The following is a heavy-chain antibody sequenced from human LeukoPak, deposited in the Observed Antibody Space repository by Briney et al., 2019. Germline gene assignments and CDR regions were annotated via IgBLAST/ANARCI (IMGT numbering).Heavy chain of an antibody. Sequence: GASVKVSCKASGYTFTSYGISWVRQAPGQGLEWMGWISAYNGNTNYAQKLQGRVTMTTDTSTSTAYMELRSLRSDDTAVYYCARAGYCSSTSCSMSGWFDHWGQGTLVTVSS. CDR3: ARAGYCSSTSCSMSGWFDH. D-gene: IGHD2-2*01. CDR2: ISAYNGNT. J-gene: IGHJ5*02. CDR1: GYTFTSYG. V-gene: IGHV1-18*01.